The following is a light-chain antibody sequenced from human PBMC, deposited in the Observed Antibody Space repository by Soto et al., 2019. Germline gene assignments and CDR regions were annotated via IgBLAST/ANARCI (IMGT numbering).Light chain of an antibody. CDR2: DAS. CDR3: QQRSNWLT. CDR1: QSVSSY. V-gene: IGKV3-11*01. J-gene: IGKJ4*01. Sequence: EIVLTQSPATLSLSPGERATLSCRASQSVSSYLAWYQQKPGQAPRLLIYDASNRATGIPARFXXSGSGTXXXXXXXSLEPEDFAVYYCQQRSNWLTFGGGTKVEIK.